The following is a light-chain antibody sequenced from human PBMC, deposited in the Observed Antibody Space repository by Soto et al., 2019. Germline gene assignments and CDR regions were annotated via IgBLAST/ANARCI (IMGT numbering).Light chain of an antibody. V-gene: IGKV1-33*01. CDR3: QQFDDRPTT. J-gene: IGKJ4*01. Sequence: HMTQSPSSLSASLGDRVTITCQASQGVSNYVNWYQQKPGKAPKLLIYDTSNLEPGVPTRFSGSGSRTYFTFTISSLQPEDTGTYFCQQFDDRPTTFGGGTKVDIK. CDR1: QGVSNY. CDR2: DTS.